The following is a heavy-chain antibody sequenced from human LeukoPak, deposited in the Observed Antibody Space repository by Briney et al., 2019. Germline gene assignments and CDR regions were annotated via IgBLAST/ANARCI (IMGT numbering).Heavy chain of an antibody. V-gene: IGHV3-23*01. J-gene: IGHJ6*02. D-gene: IGHD2-15*01. Sequence: GGSLRLSCAASGFTFSSYAMSWVRQAPGKGLEWVSAISGSGGSTYYPDSVKGRFTISRDNSKNTLYLQMNSLRAEDTAVYYCAKEPSKLGYCSGGSCYSGRYGMDVWGQGTTVTVSS. CDR2: ISGSGGST. CDR1: GFTFSSYA. CDR3: AKEPSKLGYCSGGSCYSGRYGMDV.